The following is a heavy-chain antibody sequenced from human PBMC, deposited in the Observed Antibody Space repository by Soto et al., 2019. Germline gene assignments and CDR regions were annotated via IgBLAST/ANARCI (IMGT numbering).Heavy chain of an antibody. J-gene: IGHJ4*02. CDR1: GLTFRSYW. CDR2: INTDGSVA. V-gene: IGHV3-74*03. Sequence: GGSLRLSCAASGLTFRSYWMHWVRQAPGKGLVWVSRINTDGSVAMYVDSVKGRFTISRDNSKNTLYLQMNSLRAEDTAVYYCAKTLYYYDSSGYQWGQGTLVTVSS. D-gene: IGHD3-22*01. CDR3: AKTLYYYDSSGYQ.